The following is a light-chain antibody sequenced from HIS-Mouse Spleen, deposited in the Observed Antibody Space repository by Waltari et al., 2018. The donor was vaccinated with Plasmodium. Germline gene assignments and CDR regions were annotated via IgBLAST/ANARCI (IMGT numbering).Light chain of an antibody. CDR3: QAWDSSTVV. CDR2: QDS. V-gene: IGLV3-1*01. J-gene: IGLJ2*01. Sequence: SYELTQPPSVSVSPGQTASITCHGDKLGSNYACWYHQKPGQSPVLVIYQDSKRPSGIPERFSGSNAGNTATLTISGTQAMDEADYYCQAWDSSTVVFGGGTKLTVL. CDR1: KLGSNY.